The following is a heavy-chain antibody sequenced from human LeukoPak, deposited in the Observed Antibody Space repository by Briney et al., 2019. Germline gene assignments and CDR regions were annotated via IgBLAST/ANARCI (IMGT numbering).Heavy chain of an antibody. V-gene: IGHV3-33*01. J-gene: IGHJ6*02. CDR1: GFTFSSYG. CDR3: ARDDYDILTGYPPGYYYYGMDV. Sequence: PGRSLRLSCAASGFTFSSYGMHWVRQAPGKGLEWVAVIWDDGSNKYYADSVKGRFTISRDNSKNTLYLQMNSLRAEDTAVYYCARDDYDILTGYPPGYYYYGMDVWGQGTTVTVSS. CDR2: IWDDGSNK. D-gene: IGHD3-9*01.